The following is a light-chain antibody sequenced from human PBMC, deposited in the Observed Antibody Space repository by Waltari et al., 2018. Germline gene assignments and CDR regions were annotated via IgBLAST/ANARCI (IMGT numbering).Light chain of an antibody. CDR1: SSDVGGYNY. CDR2: DVT. V-gene: IGLV2-14*01. CDR3: ASYTSTRTVV. Sequence: QSALTQPASVSGSPGQSITISCSGTSSDVGGYNYFSLYQQPPGNAPKLIIFDVTRWPSGVSNRFSGSKSGNTASLTIFGLQAEDEADYYCASYTSTRTVVFGGGTRVTVL. J-gene: IGLJ2*01.